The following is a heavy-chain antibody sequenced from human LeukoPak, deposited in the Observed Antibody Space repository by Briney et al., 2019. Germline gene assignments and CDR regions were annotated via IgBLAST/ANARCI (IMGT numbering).Heavy chain of an antibody. CDR1: GFTFSSYA. D-gene: IGHD3-16*01. Sequence: GGSLRLSCAASGFTFSSYAMSWVRQAPGKGLEWVSAISGSGGSTYYADSVKGRFTVSRDDSKKTFHLQMDSLRPDDTAVYYCARGLNYAFDSWGQGTLVTVSS. CDR2: ISGSGGST. J-gene: IGHJ4*02. CDR3: ARGLNYAFDS. V-gene: IGHV3-23*01.